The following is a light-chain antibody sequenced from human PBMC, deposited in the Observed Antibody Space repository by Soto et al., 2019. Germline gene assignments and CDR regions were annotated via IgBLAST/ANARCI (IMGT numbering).Light chain of an antibody. CDR1: QGISSA. V-gene: IGKV1-13*02. Sequence: AIQLTQSPSSLSASVGDRVTITCRASQGISSALAWYQQKPGKAPKLLIYDASSLESGVPSRFSGSGSGKDFTLTISSLPPADFATNYCQKFNSYPYTFGQGTKLEIK. J-gene: IGKJ2*01. CDR2: DAS. CDR3: QKFNSYPYT.